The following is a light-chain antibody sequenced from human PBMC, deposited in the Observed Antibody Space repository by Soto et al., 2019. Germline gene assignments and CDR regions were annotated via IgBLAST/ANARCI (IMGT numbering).Light chain of an antibody. CDR2: GNN. V-gene: IGLV1-40*01. CDR1: SSNIGAGYD. Sequence: QPVLTQPPSVSGAPGQRVTISCTGSSSNIGAGYDVHWYQQLPGTAPKLLIYGNNNRPSGVPDRFSGSKSGTSASLAITGLQAEDEADYYCQSYDRSLSGVVFGGGTKLTVL. J-gene: IGLJ2*01. CDR3: QSYDRSLSGVV.